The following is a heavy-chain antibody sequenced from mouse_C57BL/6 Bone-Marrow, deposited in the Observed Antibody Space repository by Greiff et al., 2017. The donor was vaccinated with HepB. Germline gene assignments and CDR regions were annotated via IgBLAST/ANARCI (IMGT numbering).Heavy chain of an antibody. V-gene: IGHV1-55*01. D-gene: IGHD3-2*02. J-gene: IGHJ3*01. Sequence: QVQLQQSGAELVKPGASVKMSCKASGYTFTSYWITWVKQRPGQGLEWIGDIYPGSGSTNYNEKFKSKATLTVDTSSSTAYMQLSSLTSEDSAVYYCARSVRQLRLTYWGQGTLVTVSA. CDR2: IYPGSGST. CDR1: GYTFTSYW. CDR3: ARSVRQLRLTY.